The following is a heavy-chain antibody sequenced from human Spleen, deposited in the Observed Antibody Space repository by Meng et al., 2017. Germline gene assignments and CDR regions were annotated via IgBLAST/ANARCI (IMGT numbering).Heavy chain of an antibody. CDR2: INPSGGST. CDR3: ARDENISMGKLFGDN. D-gene: IGHD2-21*01. V-gene: IGHV1-46*01. CDR1: GYTFTSYY. Sequence: ASVKVSCKASGYTFTSYYMHCVRQAPGQGLEWMGIINPSGGSTNYAQKFQGRVTMTRDTSTSTVYTELSSLRSEDTVVYYCARDENISMGKLFGDNWGQGTLVTVSS. J-gene: IGHJ4*02.